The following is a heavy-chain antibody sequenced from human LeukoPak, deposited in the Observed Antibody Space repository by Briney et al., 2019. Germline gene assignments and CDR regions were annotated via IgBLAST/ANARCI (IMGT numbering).Heavy chain of an antibody. CDR2: IYSGGST. D-gene: IGHD6-6*01. CDR3: ARGPPMGSSSAYFDY. J-gene: IGHJ4*02. V-gene: IGHV3-53*01. CDR1: GFTVSSNY. Sequence: PGGSLRLSCAASGFTVSSNYMSWVRQAPGKGLEWVSVIYSGGSTYYADSVKGRFTISRDNAKNSLYLQMNSLRAEDTAVYYCARGPPMGSSSAYFDYWGQGTLVTVSS.